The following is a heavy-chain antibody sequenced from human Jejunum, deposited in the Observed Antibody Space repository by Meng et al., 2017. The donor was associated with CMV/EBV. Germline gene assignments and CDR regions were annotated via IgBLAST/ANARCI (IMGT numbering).Heavy chain of an antibody. D-gene: IGHD3-10*01. CDR3: ARGGIFRGIDY. Sequence: QVKLQGPGPRLVKPSQTLSLTCTVSGDSISSGDYSWNWIRQSPGKGLEWIGYIYYNGNAYYNPSLQSRVSISVDTSKNEFSLNLNSVTAADTALYFCARGGIFRGIDYWGQGTLVTVSS. CDR1: GDSISSGDYS. V-gene: IGHV4-30-4*08. J-gene: IGHJ4*02. CDR2: IYYNGNA.